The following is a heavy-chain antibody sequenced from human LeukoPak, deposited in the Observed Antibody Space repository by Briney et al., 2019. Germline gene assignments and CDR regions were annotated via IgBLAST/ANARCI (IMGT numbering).Heavy chain of an antibody. D-gene: IGHD6-13*01. J-gene: IGHJ4*02. CDR2: ISRSGGST. CDR3: ATCQLSIAASGQPFDY. Sequence: GGSLRLSCAASGFTFSSYAMSWVRQAPGKGLEWVSAISRSGGSTYYADSVKGRFTISRDNSKNTLYLQMNSLRAEDTAVYYCATCQLSIAASGQPFDYWSQGTLVPVSS. V-gene: IGHV3-23*01. CDR1: GFTFSSYA.